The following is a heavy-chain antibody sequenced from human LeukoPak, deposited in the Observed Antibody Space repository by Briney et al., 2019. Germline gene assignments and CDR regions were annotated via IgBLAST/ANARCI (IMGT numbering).Heavy chain of an antibody. CDR1: GGSFSGYY. CDR3: ARARYYYGSGSYFRYYYGMGV. J-gene: IGHJ6*02. Sequence: KPSETLSLTCAVYGGSFSGYYWSWIRQPPGKGLEWIGEINHSGSTNYNPSLKSRVTISVDTSKNQFSLKLSSVTAADTAVYYCARARYYYGSGSYFRYYYGMGVWGQGTTVTVSS. CDR2: INHSGST. V-gene: IGHV4-34*01. D-gene: IGHD3-10*01.